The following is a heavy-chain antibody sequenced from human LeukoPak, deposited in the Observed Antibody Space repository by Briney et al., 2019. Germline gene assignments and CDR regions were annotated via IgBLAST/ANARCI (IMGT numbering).Heavy chain of an antibody. J-gene: IGHJ4*02. D-gene: IGHD1-26*01. Sequence: PGGSLRLSCAASGFTFSSYAMSWVRQARGEGLEWVSGISGSGGSTYYADSVKGRFTISRADSKTTLYLQMHSMRGEDTAVYYCAKAVSGSYSFDYWGQGTLVTVSS. CDR3: AKAVSGSYSFDY. V-gene: IGHV3-23*01. CDR1: GFTFSSYA. CDR2: ISGSGGST.